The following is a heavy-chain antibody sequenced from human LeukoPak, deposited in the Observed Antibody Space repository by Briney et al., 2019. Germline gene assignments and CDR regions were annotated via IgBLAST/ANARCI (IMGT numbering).Heavy chain of an antibody. CDR1: GYSLTGGYN. D-gene: IGHD1-26*01. Sequence: SEALSLTCAVSGYSLTGGYNWGWIRQPPGKGREWVGSIYHSGSTYYTPTLKSRVTISVDTSKNQVTLQLSCVSAADTPMYCWARDGWDYDAFDIWGQGTMVTVSS. CDR3: ARDGWDYDAFDI. J-gene: IGHJ3*02. CDR2: IYHSGST. V-gene: IGHV4-38-2*02.